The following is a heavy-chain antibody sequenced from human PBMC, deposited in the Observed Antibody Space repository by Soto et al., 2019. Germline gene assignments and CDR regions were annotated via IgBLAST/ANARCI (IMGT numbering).Heavy chain of an antibody. V-gene: IGHV1-69*13. D-gene: IGHD6-13*01. CDR3: ARDWATGIAAAGPFDY. CDR2: IIPIFGTA. CDR1: GGTFSSYA. Sequence: ASVKVSCKASGGTFSSYAISWVRQAPGQGLEWMGGIIPIFGTASYAQKFQGRVTITADESTSTAYMELSSLRSEDTAVYYCARDWATGIAAAGPFDYWGQGTLVTVSS. J-gene: IGHJ4*02.